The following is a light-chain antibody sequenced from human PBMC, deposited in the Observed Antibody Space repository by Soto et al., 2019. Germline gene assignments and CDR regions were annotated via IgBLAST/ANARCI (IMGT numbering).Light chain of an antibody. J-gene: IGLJ1*01. Sequence: QSALTQPASVSGSPGQSITISCTGANSDIGDWNYVYWYQQYPGKAPKVIIYEVNYRPSGVSYRFSGSKSGNTASLTISGLQAEDDADYYCSSFSSGTTLFVFGGGTKLTVL. CDR3: SSFSSGTTLFV. V-gene: IGLV2-14*01. CDR2: EVN. CDR1: NSDIGDWNY.